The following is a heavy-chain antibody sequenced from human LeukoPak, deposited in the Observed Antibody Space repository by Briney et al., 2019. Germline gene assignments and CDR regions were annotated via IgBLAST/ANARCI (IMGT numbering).Heavy chain of an antibody. J-gene: IGHJ4*02. V-gene: IGHV3-20*04. CDR3: ARRDYDTYHFDY. Sequence: GGSLRLSCAASGFTFDDYAMHWVRQAPGKGLEWVSGINWNGGSTRYADSVKGRSTISRDNAKNSLYLQMNSLRAEDTAFYYCARRDYDTYHFDYWGQGTLVTVSS. D-gene: IGHD3-9*01. CDR1: GFTFDDYA. CDR2: INWNGGST.